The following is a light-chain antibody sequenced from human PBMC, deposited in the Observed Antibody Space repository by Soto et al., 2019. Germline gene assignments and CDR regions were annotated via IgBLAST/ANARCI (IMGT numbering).Light chain of an antibody. CDR1: SSDVGGYNY. J-gene: IGLJ2*01. CDR3: ISYAGSNNFVV. CDR2: EVT. V-gene: IGLV2-8*01. Sequence: QSALTQPPSASGSPGQSVTISCTGTSSDVGGYNYVSWFRQHPGKAPKLMIYEVTKRPSGVPDRFSGSKSGNTASLTVSGLQDEDEADYYCISYAGSNNFVVFGGGTKVTVL.